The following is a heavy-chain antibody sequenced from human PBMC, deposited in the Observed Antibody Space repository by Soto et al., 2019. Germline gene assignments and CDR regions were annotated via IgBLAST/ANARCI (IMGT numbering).Heavy chain of an antibody. CDR1: GFTFSSYE. Sequence: GGSLRLSCAASGFTFSSYEMNWVRQAPGKGLEWVSYISSSGSTIYYADSVKGRFTISRDNAKNSLYLQMNSLRAEDTAVYYCARGSTKNPDIVVVPAANENYWGQGTLVTVSS. J-gene: IGHJ4*02. CDR2: ISSSGSTI. CDR3: ARGSTKNPDIVVVPAANENY. V-gene: IGHV3-48*03. D-gene: IGHD2-2*01.